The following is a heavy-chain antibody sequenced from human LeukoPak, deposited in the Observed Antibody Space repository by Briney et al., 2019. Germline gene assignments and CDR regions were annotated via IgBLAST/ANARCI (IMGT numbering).Heavy chain of an antibody. CDR2: INHSGST. J-gene: IGHJ4*02. CDR1: GGSFSGYY. D-gene: IGHD1-26*01. Sequence: PSETLSLTCAVYGGSFSGYYWSWIRQPPGKGLEWIGEINHSGSTNYNPSLKSRITVSVDTSKNQFSLKLSSVTAADTAVYYCASNHRDLFLSGSYYYFDYWGQGTLVTVSS. V-gene: IGHV4-34*01. CDR3: ASNHRDLFLSGSYYYFDY.